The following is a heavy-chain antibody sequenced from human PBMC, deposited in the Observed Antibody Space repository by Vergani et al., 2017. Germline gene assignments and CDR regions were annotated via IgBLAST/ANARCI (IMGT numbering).Heavy chain of an antibody. D-gene: IGHD4-17*01. Sequence: EVQLLESGGGLVQPGGSLRLSCAASGFTFSSYAMSWVRRAPGKGLEWVSAISGGGDSSYYADFVKGRFTISRDNSKNTLYLQMNSLRVEDTAFYFCAKDTTVPLHWWFFDLWGRGTLVTVSS. J-gene: IGHJ2*01. CDR3: AKDTTVPLHWWFFDL. V-gene: IGHV3-23*01. CDR2: ISGGGDSS. CDR1: GFTFSSYA.